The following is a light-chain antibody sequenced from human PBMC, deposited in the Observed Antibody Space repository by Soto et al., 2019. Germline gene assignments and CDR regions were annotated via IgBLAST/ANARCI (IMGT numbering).Light chain of an antibody. CDR3: QQYDNLPRT. CDR2: DAS. J-gene: IGKJ2*01. V-gene: IGKV1-33*01. Sequence: DIPMTPSPSSLSASVGDRVTITCQASQDISNYLNWYQQIPGKAPKLLIYDASNLETGVPSRFSGIGSRTHFTFTISSLQPEDFSTYYCQQYDNLPRTFCQWTKLEIK. CDR1: QDISNY.